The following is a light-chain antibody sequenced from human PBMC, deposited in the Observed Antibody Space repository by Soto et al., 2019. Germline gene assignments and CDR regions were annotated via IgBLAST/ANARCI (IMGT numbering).Light chain of an antibody. J-gene: IGKJ2*01. CDR2: AAS. V-gene: IGKV1-39*01. Sequence: DIQMTQSPSSLSASVGARVTITCRASQSMSNYLNWYQHKPGKAPKVLIYAASTLQSGVPSRFSGRGSGTDFTLTISSLQPEAFATYHCQQSYSTPYTFGQGTKLEIK. CDR1: QSMSNY. CDR3: QQSYSTPYT.